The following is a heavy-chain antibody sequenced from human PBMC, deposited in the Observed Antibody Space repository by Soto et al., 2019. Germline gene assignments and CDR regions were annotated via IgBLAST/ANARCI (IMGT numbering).Heavy chain of an antibody. CDR1: GYAFTTYG. D-gene: IGHD1-1*01. Sequence: QGHLVQSGAEVKNPGASVKVSCKGSGYAFTTYGITWVRQAPGQGLEWMGWISAHNGNTNYAQKLQGRVTVTRDTSTSTAYMELRSLRSDDTAVYYCARGRYGDYWGQGALVTVSS. CDR2: ISAHNGNT. J-gene: IGHJ4*02. V-gene: IGHV1-18*01. CDR3: ARGRYGDY.